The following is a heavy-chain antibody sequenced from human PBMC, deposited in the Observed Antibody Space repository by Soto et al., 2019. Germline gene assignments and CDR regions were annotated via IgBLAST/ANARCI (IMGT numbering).Heavy chain of an antibody. Sequence: SETLSLTCTVSGGSISSYYWSWIRQPPGKGLEWIGYIYYSGSTNYNPSLKSRVTISVDTSKNQFSLMLSSVTASDTAVYYCARGWGYDSSGYYFNWFDPWGQGTLVTVA. CDR2: IYYSGST. J-gene: IGHJ5*02. D-gene: IGHD3-22*01. CDR3: ARGWGYDSSGYYFNWFDP. CDR1: GGSISSYY. V-gene: IGHV4-59*01.